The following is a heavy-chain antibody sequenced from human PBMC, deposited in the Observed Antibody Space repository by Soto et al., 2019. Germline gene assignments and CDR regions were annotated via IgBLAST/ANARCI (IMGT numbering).Heavy chain of an antibody. CDR3: ARGSIRYCSSTSCSLYYYYYGMDV. CDR2: IIPIFGTA. Sequence: KVSCKASGGTFSSYAISWVRQAPGQGLEWMGGIIPIFGTANYAQKFQGRVTITADESTSTAYMELSSLRSEDTAVYYCARGSIRYCSSTSCSLYYYYYGMDVWGQGTTVTVSS. D-gene: IGHD2-2*01. J-gene: IGHJ6*02. CDR1: GGTFSSYA. V-gene: IGHV1-69*01.